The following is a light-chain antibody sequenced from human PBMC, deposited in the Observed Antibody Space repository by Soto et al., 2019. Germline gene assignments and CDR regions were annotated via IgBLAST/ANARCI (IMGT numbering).Light chain of an antibody. CDR3: SSYASNGDVL. V-gene: IGLV2-14*03. J-gene: IGLJ2*01. Sequence: QSVLTQPASESGSPGQSITISCTGTSSDVGTYEYVSWYQHHPGKAPKLMIYDVSNRPSGVSDRFSGSKSGNTASLTISGLQAEDETDYYCSSYASNGDVLFGGGTKLTLL. CDR2: DVS. CDR1: SSDVGTYEY.